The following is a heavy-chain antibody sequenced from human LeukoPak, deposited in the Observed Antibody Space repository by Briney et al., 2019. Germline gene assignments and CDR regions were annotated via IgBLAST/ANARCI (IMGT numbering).Heavy chain of an antibody. CDR1: GGSISSGGYY. CDR3: ARGRPNYYDSSGYWDYYGMDV. J-gene: IGHJ6*02. CDR2: IYYSGST. Sequence: PSETLSLTCTVSGGSISSGGYYWSWIRQHPGKGLEWIGYIYYSGSTYYNPSLKSRVTISVDTSKNQFSLKLSSVTAADTAVYCCARGRPNYYDSSGYWDYYGMDVWGQGTTVTVSS. D-gene: IGHD3-22*01. V-gene: IGHV4-31*03.